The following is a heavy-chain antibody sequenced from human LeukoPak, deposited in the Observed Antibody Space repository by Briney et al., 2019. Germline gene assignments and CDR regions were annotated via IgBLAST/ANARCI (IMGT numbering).Heavy chain of an antibody. CDR1: GGSISSYY. CDR2: IYYSGST. V-gene: IGHV4-59*12. D-gene: IGHD4-11*01. Sequence: SETLSLTCTVSGGSISSYYWSWIRQPPGKGLEWIGYIYYSGSTNYNPSLKSRVTISVDRSKNQFSLKLSSVTAADTAVYYCARVVAVTTSLYYYYYMDVWGKGTTVIVSS. J-gene: IGHJ6*03. CDR3: ARVVAVTTSLYYYYYMDV.